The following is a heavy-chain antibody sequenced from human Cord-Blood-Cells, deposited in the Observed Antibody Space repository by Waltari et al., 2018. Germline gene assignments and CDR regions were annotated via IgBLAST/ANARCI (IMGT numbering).Heavy chain of an antibody. V-gene: IGHV4-34*01. CDR1: GGSFSGYY. CDR2: INHSGST. D-gene: IGHD3-16*02. J-gene: IGHJ3*02. CDR3: ARGSRTTWGGYRSGAFDI. Sequence: QVQLQQWGAGLLKPSETLSLTCAVYGGSFSGYYWSWIRQPPGKGLEWIGEINHSGSTNYNPSLKSRVTISVDTSKNQFSLKLSSVTAADTAVYYCARGSRTTWGGYRSGAFDIWGQGTMVTVSS.